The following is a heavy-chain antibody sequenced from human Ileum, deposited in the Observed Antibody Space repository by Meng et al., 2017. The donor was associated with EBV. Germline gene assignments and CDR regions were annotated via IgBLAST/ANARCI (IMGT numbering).Heavy chain of an antibody. Sequence: RRHGSGPGLGKPSEPLFLPGPVSGGPTSRSDSYWGLIRQPPGKGLEWIGSLYFSGSTYSNPSLESRVTISVDTSNNQFSLKLSSVTAADTAVYYCARRGYSSGWYAYDYWGQGTLVTVSS. CDR1: GGPTSRSDSY. D-gene: IGHD6-19*01. CDR2: LYFSGST. CDR3: ARRGYSSGWYAYDY. V-gene: IGHV4-39*01. J-gene: IGHJ4*02.